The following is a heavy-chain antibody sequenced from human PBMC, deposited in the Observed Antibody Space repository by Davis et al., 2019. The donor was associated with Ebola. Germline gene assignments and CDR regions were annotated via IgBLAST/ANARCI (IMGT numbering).Heavy chain of an antibody. V-gene: IGHV4-39*01. CDR1: VGSISSSSYC. D-gene: IGHD2-21*02. J-gene: IGHJ4*02. CDR3: ARFSVGIVVVTGEDY. CDR2: MSYSGNT. Sequence: MPSETLSLTCIVSVGSISSSSYCWGWIRQPPGKGLEWIGSMSYSGNTYYNPSLKSRVTISVDTSKNQFSLKLISVTAADTAVYYCARFSVGIVVVTGEDYWGQGTLVTVSS.